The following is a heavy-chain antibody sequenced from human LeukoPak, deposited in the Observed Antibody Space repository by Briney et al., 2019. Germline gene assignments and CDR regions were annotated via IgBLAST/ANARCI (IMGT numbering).Heavy chain of an antibody. CDR2: IYYSGST. D-gene: IGHD3-3*01. V-gene: IGHV4-59*01. CDR3: ARDRNSYYDFWSGTQADAFDI. Sequence: SETLSLTCTVSGGSISSYYWSWIRQPPGKGLEWIGYIYYSGSTNYNPSLKSRVTISVDTSKNQFSLKLSSVTAADTAVYYCARDRNSYYDFWSGTQADAFDIWGQGTMVTVSS. J-gene: IGHJ3*02. CDR1: GGSISSYY.